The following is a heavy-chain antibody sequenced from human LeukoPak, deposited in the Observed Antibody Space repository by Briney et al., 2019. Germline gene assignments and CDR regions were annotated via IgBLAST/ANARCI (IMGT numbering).Heavy chain of an antibody. V-gene: IGHV4-30-4*01. D-gene: IGHD2-2*01. J-gene: IGHJ4*02. Sequence: SQTLSLTRTVSGGSISSGDYYWSWIRQPPGKGLEWIGYIYYSGSTYYNPSLKSRVTISVDTSKNQFSLKLSSVTAADTAVYYCARALEYCSSTSCYRSDFDYWGQGTLVTVSS. CDR2: IYYSGST. CDR3: ARALEYCSSTSCYRSDFDY. CDR1: GGSISSGDYY.